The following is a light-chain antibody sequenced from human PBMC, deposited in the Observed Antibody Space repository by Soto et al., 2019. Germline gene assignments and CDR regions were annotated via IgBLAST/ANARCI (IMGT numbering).Light chain of an antibody. CDR3: TSYTRSSRYV. V-gene: IGLV2-14*03. CDR2: DVS. J-gene: IGLJ1*01. CDR1: SSDVGAYNY. Sequence: QSALTQPASVSASLGQPITISCTGTSSDVGAYNYVYWYQQHPGKAPKLIIYDVSNRPSGIPNRFSGSKSGNTASLTISGLQAEDAAYYYCTSYTRSSRYVFGTGTKVTVL.